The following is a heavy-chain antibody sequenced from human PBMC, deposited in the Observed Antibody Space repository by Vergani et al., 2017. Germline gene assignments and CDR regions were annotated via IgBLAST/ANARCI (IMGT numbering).Heavy chain of an antibody. CDR2: IYYSGST. CDR1: GASIRSSNYY. D-gene: IGHD1-26*01. J-gene: IGHJ6*02. Sequence: QLQLQESGPGLVKPSATLSLTCSVSGASIRSSNYYWGWIRQPPGKGLEWIASIYYSGSTYYNPSLKSRVTISVDTSKNQFSLKLSSVTAADTAVYYCAXASGSYPYYYGMDVWGQGTTVTVSS. CDR3: AXASGSYPYYYGMDV. V-gene: IGHV4-39*07.